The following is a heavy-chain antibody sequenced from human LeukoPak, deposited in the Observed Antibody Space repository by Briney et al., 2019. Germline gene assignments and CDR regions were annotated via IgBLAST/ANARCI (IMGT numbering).Heavy chain of an antibody. D-gene: IGHD5-18*01. CDR3: ARDPASGYSYDY. Sequence: GASVKVSCKASGGTFSSYAISWVRQAPGQGLEWMGRIIPILGIANYAQKFQGRVTITADESTSTAYMELSSLRSEDTAVYYCARDPASGYSYDYWGQGTLVTVSS. J-gene: IGHJ4*02. CDR1: GGTFSSYA. CDR2: IIPILGIA. V-gene: IGHV1-69*04.